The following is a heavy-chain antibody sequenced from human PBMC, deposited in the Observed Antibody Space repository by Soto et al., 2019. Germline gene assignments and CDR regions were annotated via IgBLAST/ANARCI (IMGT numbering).Heavy chain of an antibody. Sequence: SVKVSCKASGGTFSSYAISWVRQAPGQGLEWMGGIIPIFGTANYAQKFQGRVTITADESTSTAYMELSSLRSEDTAVYYCASNTEWYSRAKTAVFDICRQGTMVT. J-gene: IGHJ3*02. CDR1: GGTFSSYA. CDR3: ASNTEWYSRAKTAVFDI. V-gene: IGHV1-69*13. CDR2: IIPIFGTA. D-gene: IGHD6-13*01.